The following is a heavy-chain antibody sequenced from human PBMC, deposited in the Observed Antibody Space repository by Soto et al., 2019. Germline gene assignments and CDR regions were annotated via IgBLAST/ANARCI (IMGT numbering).Heavy chain of an antibody. J-gene: IGHJ4*02. D-gene: IGHD6-13*01. V-gene: IGHV1-69*01. CDR3: AASSAIAAAGYFKF. CDR2: ISPLFSTT. CDR1: GDLFNNHA. Sequence: QVQLVQSGAEVKEPGSSVKVSCKASGDLFNNHAFNWVRQAPGQGLEWMGRISPLFSTTNYAQKFEDRVTIGADELTTIVYLELNNLESDDTAMYSCAASSAIAAAGYFKFWGQGTLVTVSP.